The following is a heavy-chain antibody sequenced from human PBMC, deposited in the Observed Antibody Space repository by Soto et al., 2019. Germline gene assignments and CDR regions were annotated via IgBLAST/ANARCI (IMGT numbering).Heavy chain of an antibody. Sequence: GASVKVSCKASGYTFTGYYMHWVRQAPGQGLEWMGWINPNSGGTNYAQKFQGRVTMTRDTSISTAYMELSRLRSDDTAVYYCARISIWFGAANWFDPWGQGTLVTVSS. CDR2: INPNSGGT. CDR1: GYTFTGYY. J-gene: IGHJ5*02. D-gene: IGHD3-10*01. CDR3: ARISIWFGAANWFDP. V-gene: IGHV1-2*02.